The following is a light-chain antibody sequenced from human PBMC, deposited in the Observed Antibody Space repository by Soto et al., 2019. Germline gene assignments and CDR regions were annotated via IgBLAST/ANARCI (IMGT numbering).Light chain of an antibody. Sequence: QSALTQPASVSGSPGQSITISCTGTSSDVGGYNYVSWYQQHPGKAPKLMIYDVSNRPSGVSNRFSGSKSGNTASLTISGLEAEQEVDSSCSSYTSSSALVFGGGTKVTV. J-gene: IGLJ2*01. CDR2: DVS. CDR3: SSYTSSSALV. CDR1: SSDVGGYNY. V-gene: IGLV2-14*01.